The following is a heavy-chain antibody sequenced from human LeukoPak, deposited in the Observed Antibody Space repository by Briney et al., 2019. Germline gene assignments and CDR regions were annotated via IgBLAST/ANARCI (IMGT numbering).Heavy chain of an antibody. CDR1: GFTFSSYW. D-gene: IGHD2-8*01. J-gene: IGHJ4*02. CDR3: ARDLKDIVLMVYATTFDY. V-gene: IGHV3-7*01. Sequence: GGSLRLSCAASGFTFSSYWMSWVRQAPGKGLEWVANIKQDGSEKYYVDSVKGRFTISRDNAKNSLYLQMNSLRAADTAVYYCARDLKDIVLMVYATTFDYWGQGTLVTVSS. CDR2: IKQDGSEK.